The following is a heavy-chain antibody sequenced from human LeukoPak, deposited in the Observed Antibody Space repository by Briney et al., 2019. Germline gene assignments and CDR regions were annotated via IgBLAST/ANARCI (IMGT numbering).Heavy chain of an antibody. CDR2: IYYSGST. Sequence: SETLSLTCTVSGGSISSYYWSWIRQPPGKGLEWIEYIYYSGSTNYNPSLKSRVTISVDTSKNQFSLKLSSVTAADTAVYYCARDRLSSGWYSGFDYWGQGTLVTVSS. CDR1: GGSISSYY. J-gene: IGHJ4*02. CDR3: ARDRLSSGWYSGFDY. D-gene: IGHD6-19*01. V-gene: IGHV4-59*01.